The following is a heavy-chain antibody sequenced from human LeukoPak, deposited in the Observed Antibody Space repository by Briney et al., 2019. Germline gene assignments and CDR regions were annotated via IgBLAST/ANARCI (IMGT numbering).Heavy chain of an antibody. CDR2: IYPRDGST. CDR3: ARDQEGFDY. Sequence: ASVKVSCKASGYTFTSNYIHWVRQAPGQGLEWMGMIYPRDGSTSYAQEFQGRVTVTRDTSTSTVHMGLSGLRSEDTAVYYCARDQEGFDYWGQGTLVTVSS. J-gene: IGHJ4*02. CDR1: GYTFTSNY. V-gene: IGHV1-46*01.